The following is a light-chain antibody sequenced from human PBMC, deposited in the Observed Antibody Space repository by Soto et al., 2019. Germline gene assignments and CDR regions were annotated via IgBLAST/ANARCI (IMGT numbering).Light chain of an antibody. CDR1: QSLGTY. J-gene: IGKJ1*01. CDR3: QQSYSTPWT. Sequence: DIQMTQSPSSLSASVGDRVTITCRASQSLGTYLNWYQHKPGKAPKIIIYAASFLQPGVPSGFSGSGSGTEFTFTISSLQPEDFATYYCQQSYSTPWTFGQGTKVEVK. V-gene: IGKV1-39*01. CDR2: AAS.